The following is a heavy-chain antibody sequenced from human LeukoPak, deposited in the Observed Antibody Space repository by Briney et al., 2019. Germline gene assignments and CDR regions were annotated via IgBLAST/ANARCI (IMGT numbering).Heavy chain of an antibody. V-gene: IGHV3-23*01. Sequence: GGSLRLSCAPPGFSLSKYAMSWVRQAPPRGPEWGSSISGGSKTYYADSVKGRFTLSRDDSRNTVYLQLNNLRVEDTAIYYCAKANWVSNADGVWWGQGTQVTVSS. CDR1: GFSLSKYA. D-gene: IGHD3-3*01. CDR2: ISGGSKT. CDR3: AKANWVSNADGVW. J-gene: IGHJ4*02.